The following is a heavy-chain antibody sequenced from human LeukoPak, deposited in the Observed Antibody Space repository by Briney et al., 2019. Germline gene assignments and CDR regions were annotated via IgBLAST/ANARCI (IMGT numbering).Heavy chain of an antibody. Sequence: GGSLRLSCAASGFTFSSYEMNWVRQAPGKGLEWVSYISSCGSTIYYADSVKGRFTISRDNAKNSLYLQMNSLRAEDTAVYYCARDWGYCSSTSCYSDFDYWGQGTLVTVSS. J-gene: IGHJ4*02. D-gene: IGHD2-2*01. CDR2: ISSCGSTI. V-gene: IGHV3-48*03. CDR1: GFTFSSYE. CDR3: ARDWGYCSSTSCYSDFDY.